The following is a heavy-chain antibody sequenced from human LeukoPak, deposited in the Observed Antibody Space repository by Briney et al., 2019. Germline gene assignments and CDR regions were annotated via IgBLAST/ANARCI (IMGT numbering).Heavy chain of an antibody. CDR3: ARDASPRGYYYYGMDV. CDR2: IYYSGST. Sequence: PSETLSLTCTVSGGSISSSSYYWGWIRQPPGKGLEWIGYIYYSGSTNYNPSLKSRVTISVDTSKNQFSLKLSSVTAADTAVYYCARDASPRGYYYYGMDVWGQGTTVTVSS. D-gene: IGHD3-10*01. V-gene: IGHV4-61*05. J-gene: IGHJ6*02. CDR1: GGSISSSSYY.